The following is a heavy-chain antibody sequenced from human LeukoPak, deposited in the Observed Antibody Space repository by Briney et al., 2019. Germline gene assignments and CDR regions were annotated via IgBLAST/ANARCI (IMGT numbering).Heavy chain of an antibody. V-gene: IGHV4-34*01. CDR2: INHSGST. Sequence: PSETLSLTCAVYGGSFSGYYWSWIRQPPGKGLEWIGEINHSGSTNYNPSLKSRVTISVDTSKNQFSLKLSSVTAADTAVYYCARRVGYCSSTSCYFSRYYFDYWGQGTLVTVSS. CDR1: GGSFSGYY. CDR3: ARRVGYCSSTSCYFSRYYFDY. J-gene: IGHJ4*02. D-gene: IGHD2-2*03.